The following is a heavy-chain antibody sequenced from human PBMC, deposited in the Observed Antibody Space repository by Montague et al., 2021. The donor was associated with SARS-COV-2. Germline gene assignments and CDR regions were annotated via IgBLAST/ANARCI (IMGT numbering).Heavy chain of an antibody. D-gene: IGHD3-3*01. Sequence: SETLSLTCAVYGGSFSGYYWSWVRQPPGKGLEWVGEINHSGSTNHNPSLKSRVTISVDTSKNQFSLKLSSVTAADTAVYYCARGRTDLGAYYDFWSGCYWIWRNWFDPWGQGTLVTVSS. V-gene: IGHV4-34*01. CDR1: GGSFSGYY. CDR3: ARGRTDLGAYYDFWSGCYWIWRNWFDP. J-gene: IGHJ5*02. CDR2: INHSGST.